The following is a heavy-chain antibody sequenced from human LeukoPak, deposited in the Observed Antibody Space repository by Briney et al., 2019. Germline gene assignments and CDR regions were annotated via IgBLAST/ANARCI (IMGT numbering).Heavy chain of an antibody. CDR2: IYPGGFDT. D-gene: IGHD2-21*01. CDR3: ARRGDTRKFDY. V-gene: IGHV5-51*01. CDR1: GYSFATYW. J-gene: IGHJ4*02. Sequence: GESLKISCKGSGYSFATYWIGWVRQMPGQGLEWMGIIYPGGFDTRYSPSFQGQVTISADKSLNTAFPQWSSLKASDTAMYYCARRGDTRKFDYWGQGTLVTVSS.